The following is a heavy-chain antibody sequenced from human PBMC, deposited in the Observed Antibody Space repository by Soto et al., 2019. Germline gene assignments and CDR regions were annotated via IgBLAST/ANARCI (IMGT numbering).Heavy chain of an antibody. D-gene: IGHD3-9*01. CDR1: RGTFSSYT. CDR3: VRDILTGYLPPE. Sequence: QVQLVQSGAEVKKPGSSVKVSCKASRGTFSSYTISWVRQAPGQGLEWMGRIIPILGIANYAQKFQGRVTITADKSTSTAYMELSSLRSEDTAVYYCVRDILTGYLPPEWGQGTLVTVSS. V-gene: IGHV1-69*02. CDR2: IIPILGIA. J-gene: IGHJ4*02.